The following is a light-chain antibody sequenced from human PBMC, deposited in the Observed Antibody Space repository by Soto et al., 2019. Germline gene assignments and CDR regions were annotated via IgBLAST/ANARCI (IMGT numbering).Light chain of an antibody. V-gene: IGKV3-11*01. Sequence: VLTQSPAILSLSPGERATLTCRAIQSVNNYLFWFQHKPGQAPRLLIYDASNRATGIPARFSGSGFGTDFTLTISSLEPEDFAVYYCQQRRSWPPTITFGQGTRLEIK. CDR2: DAS. CDR1: QSVNNY. J-gene: IGKJ5*01. CDR3: QQRRSWPPTIT.